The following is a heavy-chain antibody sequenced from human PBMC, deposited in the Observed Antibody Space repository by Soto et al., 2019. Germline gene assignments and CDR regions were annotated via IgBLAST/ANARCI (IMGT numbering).Heavy chain of an antibody. J-gene: IGHJ3*02. D-gene: IGHD2-2*01. CDR3: AKSVVVPAPWKNAFDI. V-gene: IGHV3-30*18. Sequence: QVQLVESGGGVVQPGRSLRLSCAASGFTFSSYGMHWVRQAPGKGLEWVAVISYDGSNKYYADSVKGRFTISRDNSKNTLYLQMNSLRAEDTAVYYCAKSVVVPAPWKNAFDIWGQGTMVTVSS. CDR1: GFTFSSYG. CDR2: ISYDGSNK.